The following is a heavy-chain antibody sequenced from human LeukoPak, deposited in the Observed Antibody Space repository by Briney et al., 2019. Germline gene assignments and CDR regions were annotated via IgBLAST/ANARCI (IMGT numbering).Heavy chain of an antibody. CDR1: GFPFSSYA. J-gene: IGHJ4*02. CDR2: IIASGGTT. CDR3: AKGAGGSYGLYYFDY. D-gene: IGHD3-10*01. Sequence: GGSLRLSCTASGFPFSSYAMSWFRQTPGKGLEWVSSIIASGGTTYYADSVKGRFTISRDNSKNTVYLQMNTLRAEDTAIYYCAKGAGGSYGLYYFDYWGQGALVTVSS. V-gene: IGHV3-23*01.